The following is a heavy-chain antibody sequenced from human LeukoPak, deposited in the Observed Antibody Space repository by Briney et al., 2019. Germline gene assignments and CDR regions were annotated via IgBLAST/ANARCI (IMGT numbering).Heavy chain of an antibody. J-gene: IGHJ4*02. D-gene: IGHD5-12*01. CDR3: ARGLSGYSGYDWGY. CDR1: GFTFSSYW. V-gene: IGHV3-7*01. CDR2: IKQDGSEK. Sequence: PGGSLRLSCAASGFTFSSYWMSWVRQAPGKGLEWVANIKQDGSEKYYVDSVKGRFTISRDNAKNSLYLQMNSLRAEDTAVYYCARGLSGYSGYDWGYWGQGTLVTVSS.